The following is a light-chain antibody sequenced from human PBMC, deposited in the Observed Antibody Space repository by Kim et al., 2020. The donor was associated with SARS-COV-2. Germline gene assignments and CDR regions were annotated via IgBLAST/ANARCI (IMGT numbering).Light chain of an antibody. CDR1: KLGDKY. CDR3: QAWDSSTVV. CDR2: QDS. Sequence: VAPGQTASITCSGNKLGDKYACWYQQKPGQSPVLVIYQDSKRPSGIPERFSGSNSGNTATLTISGTQAMDEADYYCQAWDSSTVVFGGGTQLTVL. J-gene: IGLJ2*01. V-gene: IGLV3-1*01.